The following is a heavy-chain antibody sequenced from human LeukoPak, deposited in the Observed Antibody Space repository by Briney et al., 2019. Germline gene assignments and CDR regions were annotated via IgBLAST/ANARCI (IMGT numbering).Heavy chain of an antibody. CDR2: INHSGST. V-gene: IGHV4-34*01. CDR1: GXSFSGDY. Sequence: SETLSLTCAVYGXSFSGDYWSWIRQPPGKGLEWIGEINHSGSTNYNPSLKSRVTISVDTSKNQFSLKLSSVTAADTAVYYCARGRRRDGSEVFDIWGQGTMVTVSS. CDR3: ARGRRRDGSEVFDI. D-gene: IGHD5-24*01. J-gene: IGHJ3*02.